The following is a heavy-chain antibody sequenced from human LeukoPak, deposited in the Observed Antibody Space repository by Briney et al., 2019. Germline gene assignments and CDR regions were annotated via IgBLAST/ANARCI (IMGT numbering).Heavy chain of an antibody. V-gene: IGHV6-1*01. J-gene: IGHJ4*02. CDR1: GDSVSSNTAS. CDR2: TYYRSKWYN. CDR3: ARGTLYATSWNFDY. D-gene: IGHD2-2*01. Sequence: SQTLSLTCAISGDSVSSNTASWNWIRQSPSRGLEWLGRTYYRSKWYNDYALSVKSRITLNPDTSRNQFSLQLNSVTPEDTAVYYCARGTLYATSWNFDYWGQGTLVTVSS.